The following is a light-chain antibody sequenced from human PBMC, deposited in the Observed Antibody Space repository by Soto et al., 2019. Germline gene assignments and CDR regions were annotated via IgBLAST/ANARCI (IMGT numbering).Light chain of an antibody. CDR2: AAS. Sequence: EIPMTQCPSSLSASVGDRVTITCRASQGISNYLAWYQQKPGKVPKLLIYAASTLQSGVPSRFSGSGSGTGFTFTISSLQPEDFATYYCQQYKSLPLTFGQGTRLEIK. CDR1: QGISNY. CDR3: QQYKSLPLT. V-gene: IGKV1-27*01. J-gene: IGKJ5*01.